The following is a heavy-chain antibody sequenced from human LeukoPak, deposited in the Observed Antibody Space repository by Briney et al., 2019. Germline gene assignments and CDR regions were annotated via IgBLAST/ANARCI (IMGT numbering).Heavy chain of an antibody. Sequence: ASVNVSCKSSGFTFTDHYIHWVRQGPGQGLEWMGYIGPHSTFTSSPQELQGRVTMTRDASMSTAYMELTRLTSDDTAVYYCVREGEGPLSKDFDYWGQGTLVTVSS. CDR1: GFTFTDHY. CDR3: VREGEGPLSKDFDY. CDR2: IGPHSTFT. J-gene: IGHJ4*02. V-gene: IGHV1-2*02. D-gene: IGHD2/OR15-2a*01.